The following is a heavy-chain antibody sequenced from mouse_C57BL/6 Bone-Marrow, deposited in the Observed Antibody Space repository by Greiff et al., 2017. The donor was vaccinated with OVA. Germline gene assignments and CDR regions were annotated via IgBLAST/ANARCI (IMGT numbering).Heavy chain of an antibody. CDR2: INPYNGGT. V-gene: IGHV1-19*01. CDR1: GYTFTDYY. CDR3: ARGTSYAMDY. D-gene: IGHD3-3*01. Sequence: EVQLQQSGPVLVKPGASVKMSCKASGYTFTDYYMNWVKQSHGKSLEWIGVINPYNGGTSYNQKFKGKATLTVDKSSSTAYMELNSLTSEDSAVYDCARGTSYAMDYWGQGTSVTVSS. J-gene: IGHJ4*01.